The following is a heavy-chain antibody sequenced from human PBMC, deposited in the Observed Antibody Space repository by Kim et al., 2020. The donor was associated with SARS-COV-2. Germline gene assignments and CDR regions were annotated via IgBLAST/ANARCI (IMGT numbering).Heavy chain of an antibody. J-gene: IGHJ3*02. D-gene: IGHD3-22*01. V-gene: IGHV3-30*10. CDR3: ARDSGSDAFDI. CDR2: K. Sequence: KDYTDSVKGRFTISRDNSKNTLYLQMNSLRAEDTAVYYCARDSGSDAFDIWGQGTMVTVSS.